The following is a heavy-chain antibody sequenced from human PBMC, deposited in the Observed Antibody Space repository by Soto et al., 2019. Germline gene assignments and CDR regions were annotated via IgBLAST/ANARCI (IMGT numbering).Heavy chain of an antibody. CDR2: LIPVFGSP. CDR3: WRWLGNHFETGKTPSPPLGL. J-gene: IGHJ6*02. Sequence: QVQLVQSGAEVKKPGSSVTVSCKTSGGTFSKDAINWVRQAPGQGLEWMGLLIPVFGSPIYAQKFQGRIRNTADGARRNPFMDRGNLKPEEPALFYFWRWLGNHFETGKTPSPPLGLGGQGTP. D-gene: IGHD3-9*01. V-gene: IGHV1-69*01. CDR1: GGTFSKDA.